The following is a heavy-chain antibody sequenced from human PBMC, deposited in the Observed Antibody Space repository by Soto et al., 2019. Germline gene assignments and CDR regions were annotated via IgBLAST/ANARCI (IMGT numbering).Heavy chain of an antibody. Sequence: QLQLQESGPGLVKPSETLSLTCTVSGGSTSSTSYYWAWIRQPPGKGLEWIGSIFYSGSTYYNPSLKSLVTISVDTSKNQFSLKLSSVTAADTAVYYCAGEEGHVDTGFFEPWGQGTLVTVSS. D-gene: IGHD5-18*01. CDR3: AGEEGHVDTGFFEP. V-gene: IGHV4-39*02. CDR1: GGSTSSTSYY. J-gene: IGHJ5*02. CDR2: IFYSGST.